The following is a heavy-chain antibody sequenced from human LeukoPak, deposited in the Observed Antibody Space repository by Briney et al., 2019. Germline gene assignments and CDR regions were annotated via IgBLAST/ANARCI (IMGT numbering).Heavy chain of an antibody. J-gene: IGHJ4*02. CDR1: GFTFSSYW. CDR3: ARIGYSSSSPDF. V-gene: IGHV3-7*03. CDR2: INHNGNVN. Sequence: GGSLRLSCAASGFTFSSYWMNWARQAPGKGLEWVASINHNGNVNYYVDSVKGRFTISRDNAKNSLYLQMISLRAEDTAVYKCARIGYSSSSPDFWGRGTLVTVSS. D-gene: IGHD6-6*01.